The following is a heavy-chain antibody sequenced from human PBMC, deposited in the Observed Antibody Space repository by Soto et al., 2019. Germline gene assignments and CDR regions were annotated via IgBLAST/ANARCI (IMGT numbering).Heavy chain of an antibody. CDR2: IYYSGIT. J-gene: IGHJ6*02. CDR3: ARDLLFGSRLGEWPEYYYYGMDV. V-gene: IGHV4-39*02. CDR1: GGSISSSSYY. D-gene: IGHD3-10*01. Sequence: PSETLSLTCTVSGGSISSSSYYWGWIRQPPGKGLEWIGSIYYSGITYYNPSLKSRVTISVDTSKNQFSLQLNSVTPEDTAVYYCARDLLFGSRLGEWPEYYYYGMDVWGQGTTVTVSS.